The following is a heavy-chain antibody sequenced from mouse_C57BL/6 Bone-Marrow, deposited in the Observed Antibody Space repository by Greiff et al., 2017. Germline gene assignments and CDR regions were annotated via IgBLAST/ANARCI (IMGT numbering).Heavy chain of an antibody. V-gene: IGHV14-4*01. CDR2: IDPENGDT. CDR1: GFNIKDDY. CDR3: TLDGYYDYFDY. Sequence: VQLQQSGAELVRPGASVKLSCTASGFNIKDDYMHWVKQRPEQGLEWIGWIDPENGDTEYASKFQGKATITADTSSNTAYLQLSSLTSEDTAVYYCTLDGYYDYFDYWGQGTTLTVSS. J-gene: IGHJ2*01. D-gene: IGHD2-3*01.